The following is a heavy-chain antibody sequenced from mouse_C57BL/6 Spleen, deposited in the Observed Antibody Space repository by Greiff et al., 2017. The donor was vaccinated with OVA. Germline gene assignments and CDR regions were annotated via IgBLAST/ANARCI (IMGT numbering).Heavy chain of an antibody. Sequence: QVQLQQSGAELVRPGASVKLSCKASGYTFTDYYINWVKQRPGQGLEWIARIYPGSGNTYYNEKFKGKATLTAEKSSSTAYMQLSSLTSEDSAVYFCARCIPPDEYFDVWGTGTTVTVSS. J-gene: IGHJ1*03. CDR3: ARCIPPDEYFDV. CDR1: GYTFTDYY. V-gene: IGHV1-76*01. CDR2: IYPGSGNT.